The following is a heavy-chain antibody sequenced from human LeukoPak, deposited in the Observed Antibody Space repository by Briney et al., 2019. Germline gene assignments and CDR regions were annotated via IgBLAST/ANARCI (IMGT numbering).Heavy chain of an antibody. CDR1: GGSISNSY. D-gene: IGHD2-21*02. J-gene: IGHJ3*01. V-gene: IGHV4-59*08. CDR2: IYYSGST. CDR3: ARHLRGGLRAFEL. Sequence: KSSETLSLTCTGSGGSISNSYWSWIRQPQGKGLEWIGYIYYSGSTNYNPSLKSRVTISVDTSKNQFSLKLSSVTAADTAVYYCARHLRGGLRAFELWGPGTMVTVSS.